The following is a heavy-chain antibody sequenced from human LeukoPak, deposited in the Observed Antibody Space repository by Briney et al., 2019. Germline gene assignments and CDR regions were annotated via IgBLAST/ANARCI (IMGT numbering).Heavy chain of an antibody. CDR1: GGSISSYY. D-gene: IGHD3-3*01. J-gene: IGHJ4*02. V-gene: IGHV4-59*01. CDR3: ASADYDFWSGRSAFDY. CDR2: IYYSGST. Sequence: PSETLSLTCTVSGGSISSYYWSWIRQPPGKGLEWIGYIYYSGSTNYNPSLRSRVTISVDTSKNQFSLKLSSVTAADTAVYYCASADYDFWSGRSAFDYWGQGTLVTVSS.